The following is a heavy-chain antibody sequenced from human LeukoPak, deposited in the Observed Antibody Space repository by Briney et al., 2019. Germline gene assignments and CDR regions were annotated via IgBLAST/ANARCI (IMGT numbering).Heavy chain of an antibody. Sequence: PGGSLRLSCAASGFTFSSYWMSWVRQAPGKGLEWVAVISYNGSNKYYADSVKGRFTISRDNSKNTLYLQMNSLRAEDTAVYYCAKDTGWYVWSYFDYWGQGTLVTVSS. V-gene: IGHV3-30*18. CDR1: GFTFSSYW. J-gene: IGHJ4*02. CDR3: AKDTGWYVWSYFDY. D-gene: IGHD6-19*01. CDR2: ISYNGSNK.